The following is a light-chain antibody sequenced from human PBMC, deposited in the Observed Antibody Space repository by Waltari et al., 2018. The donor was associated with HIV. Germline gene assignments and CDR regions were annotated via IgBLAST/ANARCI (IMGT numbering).Light chain of an antibody. CDR3: QSYDSTLSSVL. CDR2: ADH. V-gene: IGLV1-40*01. J-gene: IGLJ2*01. Sequence: QSVLTQPPSVSGAPGQRVTISCTGSNSNIGAHYGVNWYQEVPGAAPRLLIYADHSRPSGFPDRFSGSTSATSASLAITGLQAEDEADYYCQSYDSTLSSVLFGGGTKVTVL. CDR1: NSNIGAHYG.